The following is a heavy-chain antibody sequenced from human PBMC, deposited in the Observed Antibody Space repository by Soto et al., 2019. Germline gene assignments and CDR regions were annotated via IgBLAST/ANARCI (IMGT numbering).Heavy chain of an antibody. Sequence: PSETLSLTCTVSGGSISSGGYYWSWIRQHPGKGLEWIGYIYYSGSTYYNPSLKSRVTISVDTSKNQFSLKLSSVTAADTAVYYCARDSPPTYYDLWYYFDYWGQGTLVTVSS. V-gene: IGHV4-31*03. D-gene: IGHD3-3*01. CDR3: ARDSPPTYYDLWYYFDY. J-gene: IGHJ4*02. CDR1: GGSISSGGYY. CDR2: IYYSGST.